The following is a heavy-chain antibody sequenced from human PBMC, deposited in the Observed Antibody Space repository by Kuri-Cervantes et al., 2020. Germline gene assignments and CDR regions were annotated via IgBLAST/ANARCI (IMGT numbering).Heavy chain of an antibody. Sequence: SVKVSCKASGGTFSSYAISWVRQAPGQGLEWMGGTIPIFGTANYAQKLQGRVTITADESTSTAYMELSSLRSEDTAVYYCASGKGGRFFDYWGQGTLVTVSS. CDR2: TIPIFGTA. CDR3: ASGKGGRFFDY. CDR1: GGTFSSYA. V-gene: IGHV1-69*13. D-gene: IGHD4-23*01. J-gene: IGHJ4*02.